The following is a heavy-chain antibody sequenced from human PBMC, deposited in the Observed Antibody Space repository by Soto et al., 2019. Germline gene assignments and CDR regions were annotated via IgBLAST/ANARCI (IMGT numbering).Heavy chain of an antibody. CDR3: AKDHSSGASSFQH. D-gene: IGHD6-19*01. CDR2: ISYDASNK. V-gene: IGHV3-30*18. Sequence: QVQLVESGGGVVQPGRSLRLSCAASGFTFNSYGMHWVRQAPGKGLEWEAVISYDASNKFYADSVKGRFTISRDNSKNTLYLQMNSLRADDTAVYYCAKDHSSGASSFQHWGQGTLVTVSS. J-gene: IGHJ1*01. CDR1: GFTFNSYG.